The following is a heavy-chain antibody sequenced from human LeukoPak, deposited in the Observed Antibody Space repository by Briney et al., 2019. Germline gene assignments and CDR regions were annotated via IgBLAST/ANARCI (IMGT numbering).Heavy chain of an antibody. V-gene: IGHV6-1*01. CDR2: TYYRSKWYN. CDR1: GDSVSSNSAA. D-gene: IGHD6-13*01. J-gene: IGHJ5*02. Sequence: SQTLSLTCAISGDSVSSNSAAWSWIRQSPSRGLEWLGRTYYRSKWYNDYAVSVKSRITINPDTSKNQFSLQLNSVTPEDTAVYYCARVGFVAAALFDPWGQGTLVTVSS. CDR3: ARVGFVAAALFDP.